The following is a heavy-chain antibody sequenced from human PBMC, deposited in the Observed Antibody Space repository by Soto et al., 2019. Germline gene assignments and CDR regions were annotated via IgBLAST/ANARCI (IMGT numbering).Heavy chain of an antibody. D-gene: IGHD1-1*01. CDR3: ASRLEEDYYYYYGMDG. J-gene: IGHJ6*02. CDR1: GGTFSSYA. Sequence: GASVKVSCKASGGTFSSYAISWVRQAPGQGLEWMGGIIPIFGTANYAQKFQGRVTITADKSTSTAYMELSSLRSEDTPVYYCASRLEEDYYYYYGMDGWGQGTTVTVSS. V-gene: IGHV1-69*06. CDR2: IIPIFGTA.